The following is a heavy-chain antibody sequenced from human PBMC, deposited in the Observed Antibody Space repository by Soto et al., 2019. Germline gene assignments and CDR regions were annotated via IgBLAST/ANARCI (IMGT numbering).Heavy chain of an antibody. Sequence: SETLSLTCAVYGGSFSGYYWSWIRQPPGKGLEWIGEINHSGSTNYNPSPKSRVTISVDTSKNQFSLKLSSVTAADTAVYYCARFPIYCSSTSCYRRAYYYGMDVWGQGTTVTVSS. CDR3: ARFPIYCSSTSCYRRAYYYGMDV. CDR2: INHSGST. J-gene: IGHJ6*02. D-gene: IGHD2-2*02. V-gene: IGHV4-34*01. CDR1: GGSFSGYY.